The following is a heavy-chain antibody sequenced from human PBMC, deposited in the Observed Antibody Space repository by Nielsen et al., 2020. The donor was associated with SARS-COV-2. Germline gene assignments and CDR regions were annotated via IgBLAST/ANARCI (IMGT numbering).Heavy chain of an antibody. D-gene: IGHD1-20*01. CDR1: GFSFSNAW. CDR3: ARGPFSTITAFAHFDP. J-gene: IGHJ5*02. Sequence: ESLKISCAASGFSFSNAWMSWVRQAPGKGLEWIGHRSHSGDTDYNPSLRSRVTISVDTAKNQFSLHLNSVTAADTAMYYCARGPFSTITAFAHFDPWGQGTLVTVSS. V-gene: IGHV4-34*01. CDR2: RSHSGDT.